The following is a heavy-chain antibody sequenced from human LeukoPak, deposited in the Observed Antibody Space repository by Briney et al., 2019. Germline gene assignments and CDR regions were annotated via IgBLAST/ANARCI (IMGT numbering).Heavy chain of an antibody. D-gene: IGHD4-23*01. V-gene: IGHV4-38-2*01. CDR3: ARRDYGGNLDY. Sequence: WXRXXPGXXXXWIGSIYHSGSTYYNPSLKSRVTISVDTSKNQFSLKLSSVTAADTAVYYCARRDYGGNLDYWGQGTLVTVSS. J-gene: IGHJ4*02. CDR2: IYHSGST.